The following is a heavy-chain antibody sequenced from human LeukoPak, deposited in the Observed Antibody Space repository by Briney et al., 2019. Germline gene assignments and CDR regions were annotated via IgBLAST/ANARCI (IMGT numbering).Heavy chain of an antibody. CDR3: ARDKTAAGTELTDY. V-gene: IGHV1-69*13. J-gene: IGHJ4*02. CDR2: IIPIFGTA. Sequence: SVKVSCKASGYTFTSYGFSWVRQAPGQGLEWMGGIIPIFGTANYAQKFQGRVTITADESTSTAYMELSSLRSEDTAVYYCARDKTAAGTELTDYWGQGTLVTVSS. CDR1: GYTFTSYG. D-gene: IGHD6-13*01.